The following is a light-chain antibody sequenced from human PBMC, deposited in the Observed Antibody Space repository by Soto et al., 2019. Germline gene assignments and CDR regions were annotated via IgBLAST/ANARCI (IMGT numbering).Light chain of an antibody. V-gene: IGLV1-44*01. Sequence: QSVLTQPPSVSGTPGQRVTFSCSGSSSNIGINTVNWYQQLPGTAPKLLIYSNNHRPSGVPDRFSGSKSGTSASLAISGLQSEDEADYYCAAWDDSLNAVVFGGGTKVTVL. CDR2: SNN. CDR1: SSNIGINT. J-gene: IGLJ2*01. CDR3: AAWDDSLNAVV.